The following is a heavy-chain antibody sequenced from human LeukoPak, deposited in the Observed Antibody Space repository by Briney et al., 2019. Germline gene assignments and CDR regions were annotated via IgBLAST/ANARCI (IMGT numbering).Heavy chain of an antibody. J-gene: IGHJ4*02. D-gene: IGHD3-3*01. V-gene: IGHV3-30*18. CDR1: GLTFSGYG. CDR2: ISYDGSER. Sequence: PGTSLRLSCAASGLTFSGYGMHWVRQAPGKGLEWVAFISYDGSERYYAASVKGQFIISRDNSKSTLFLRLNRLRAEETAVYYCAKDPGRAWSGGDYWGQGTLVTVPS. CDR3: AKDPGRAWSGGDY.